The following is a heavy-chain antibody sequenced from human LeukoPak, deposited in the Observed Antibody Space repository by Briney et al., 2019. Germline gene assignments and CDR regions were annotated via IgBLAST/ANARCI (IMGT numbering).Heavy chain of an antibody. CDR3: ARGETSSSEGY. Sequence: GGSLRLSCAASGFTFSGNAMHWVRQAPGKGLEWVAVISNNGNDKHYADTVKGRFTISRDNSKNTLYLQMNSLRAEDTAVYYCARGETSSSEGYWGQGTLVTVSS. V-gene: IGHV3-30-3*01. CDR2: ISNNGNDK. CDR1: GFTFSGNA. D-gene: IGHD6-6*01. J-gene: IGHJ4*02.